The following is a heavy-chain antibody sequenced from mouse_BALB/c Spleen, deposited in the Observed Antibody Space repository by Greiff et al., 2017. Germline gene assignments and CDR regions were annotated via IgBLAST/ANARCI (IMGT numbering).Heavy chain of an antibody. CDR2: ISYDGSN. CDR1: GYSITSGYY. CDR3: ASYYGNYLDY. Sequence: EVKLMESGPGLVKPSQSLSLTCSVTGYSITSGYYWNWIRQFPGNKLEWMGYISYDGSNNYNPSLKNRISITRDTSKNQFFLKLNSVTTEDTATYYCASYYGNYLDYWGQGTTLTVSS. V-gene: IGHV3-6*02. J-gene: IGHJ2*01. D-gene: IGHD2-1*01.